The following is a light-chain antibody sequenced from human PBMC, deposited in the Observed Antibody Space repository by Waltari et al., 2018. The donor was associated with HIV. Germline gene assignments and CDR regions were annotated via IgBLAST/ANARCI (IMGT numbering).Light chain of an antibody. J-gene: IGKJ2*01. CDR2: NAS. CDR1: QGVSTY. CDR3: QQRTNWPPYT. V-gene: IGKV3-11*01. Sequence: EIVLTQSPATLSLSPGERATLSCRASQGVSTYLAWYQHKPGQPPRLLIYNASNRATGIPARFSGSGSGTDFTLTISSLEPEDFAVYYCQQRTNWPPYTFGQGTKLEIK.